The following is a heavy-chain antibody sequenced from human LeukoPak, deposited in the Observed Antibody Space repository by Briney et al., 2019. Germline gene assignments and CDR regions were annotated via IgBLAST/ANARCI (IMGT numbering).Heavy chain of an antibody. CDR3: ARLVTTRKHFDY. Sequence: KSSETLSLTCAVYGGSFSGYYWSWIRQPPGKGLEWIGEINHSGSTNYNPSLKSRVTISVDTSKNQFSLKLSSVTAADTAVYYCARLVTTRKHFDYWGQGTLVTVSS. J-gene: IGHJ4*02. V-gene: IGHV4-34*01. CDR2: INHSGST. D-gene: IGHD2-21*02. CDR1: GGSFSGYY.